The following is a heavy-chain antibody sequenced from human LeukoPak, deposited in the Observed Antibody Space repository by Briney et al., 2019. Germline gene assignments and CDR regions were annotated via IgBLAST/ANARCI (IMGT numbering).Heavy chain of an antibody. CDR1: GFTFTNYA. CDR3: SRGLRFPDV. CDR2: ISGSGDTT. J-gene: IGHJ6*04. D-gene: IGHD3-3*01. Sequence: GGSLRLSCVASGFTFTNYAMSWVRLAPGTGLEWVSTISGSGDTTYYADSVRGRLTVSRDNSKNTLYLQMNSLKTEDTAVYYCSRGLRFPDVWGKGTTVTVSS. V-gene: IGHV3-23*01.